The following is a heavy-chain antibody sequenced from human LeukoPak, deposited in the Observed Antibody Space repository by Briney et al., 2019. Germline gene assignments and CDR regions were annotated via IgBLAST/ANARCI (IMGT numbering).Heavy chain of an antibody. CDR2: IYYSGST. J-gene: IGHJ4*02. CDR3: ARGLSLPKYYFDY. Sequence: PSETLSLTCTVSGGSISSGGYYWSWIRQPPGKGLEWIGYIYYSGSTNYNPSLKSRVTISVDTSKNQFSLKLSSVTAADTAVYYCARGLSLPKYYFDYWGQGTLVTVSS. V-gene: IGHV4-61*08. CDR1: GGSISSGGYY.